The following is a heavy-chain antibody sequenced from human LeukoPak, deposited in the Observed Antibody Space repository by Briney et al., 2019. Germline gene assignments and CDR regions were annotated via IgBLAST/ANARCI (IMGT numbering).Heavy chain of an antibody. CDR2: IWYDGSNK. Sequence: GGSLRLSCAASGFTFSSYGMHWVRQAPGKGLEWVAVIWYDGSNKYYADSVKGRFTISRDNSKNTLYLQMNSLRAEDTAVYYCARGKPRIVVVPAAASLDNWGQGTLVTVSS. CDR1: GFTFSSYG. CDR3: ARGKPRIVVVPAAASLDN. D-gene: IGHD2-2*01. V-gene: IGHV3-33*01. J-gene: IGHJ4*02.